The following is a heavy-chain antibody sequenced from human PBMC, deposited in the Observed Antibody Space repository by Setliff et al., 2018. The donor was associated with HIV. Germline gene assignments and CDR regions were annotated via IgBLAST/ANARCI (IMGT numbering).Heavy chain of an antibody. D-gene: IGHD1-1*01. Sequence: ASVKVSCKVGFTNNFIHWVRQAPGQGLEWMGWISPYDAARKISQKFRGRVSLTTDTSINTAYMELGGLHSDDTAVYYCARQLYNSLDFWGQGALVTVSS. CDR1: GFTNNF. J-gene: IGHJ4*02. CDR3: ARQLYNSLDF. V-gene: IGHV1-2*02. CDR2: ISPYDAAR.